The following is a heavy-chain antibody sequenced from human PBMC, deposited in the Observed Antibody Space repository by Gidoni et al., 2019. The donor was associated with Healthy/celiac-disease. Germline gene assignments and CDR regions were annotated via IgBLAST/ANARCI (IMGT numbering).Heavy chain of an antibody. CDR2: IYPGDSDT. V-gene: IGHV5-51*01. D-gene: IGHD1-26*01. J-gene: IGHJ5*02. CDR3: ARFYIRFLSFPGATIDP. CDR1: GYSFTSYW. Sequence: EVQLVQSGAEVKKPGESLTISCQGSGYSFTSYWIGWVRQMPGKGLEWMGIIYPGDSDTRYSPSFQGQVTISADKSISTAYLQWSSLKASDTAMYYCARFYIRFLSFPGATIDPWGQGTLVTVSS.